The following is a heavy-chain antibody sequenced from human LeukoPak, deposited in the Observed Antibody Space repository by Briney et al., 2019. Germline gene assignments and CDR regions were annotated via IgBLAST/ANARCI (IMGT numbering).Heavy chain of an antibody. CDR2: ISAYNGNT. D-gene: IGHD3-22*01. V-gene: IGHV1-18*01. CDR1: GYTFTSYG. CDR3: ARHGPYYYDSSGYDFDY. Sequence: ASVKVSCKASGYTFTSYGISWVRQAPGQGLEWMGWISAYNGNTNYAQKLQGRVTMTTDTSTSTAYMELRSLRSDDTAVYYCARHGPYYYDSSGYDFDYWGQGTLVTVSS. J-gene: IGHJ4*02.